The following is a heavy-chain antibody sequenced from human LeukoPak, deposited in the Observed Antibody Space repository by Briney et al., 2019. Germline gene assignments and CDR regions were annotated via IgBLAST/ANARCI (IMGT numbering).Heavy chain of an antibody. J-gene: IGHJ3*02. CDR1: GGSFSGYY. CDR2: IYYSGST. CDR3: AKSNGYGLVDI. D-gene: IGHD3-10*01. Sequence: PSETLSLTCAVYGGSFSGYYWSWIRQPPGKGLEWIGSIYYSGSTYYNPSLRSRVTISLDTSRNQFSLKLNSVTAADTAVYYCAKSNGYGLVDIWGQGTMVTVSS. V-gene: IGHV4-34*01.